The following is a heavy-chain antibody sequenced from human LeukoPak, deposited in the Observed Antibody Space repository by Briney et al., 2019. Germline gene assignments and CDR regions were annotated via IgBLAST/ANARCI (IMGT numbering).Heavy chain of an antibody. J-gene: IGHJ4*02. CDR1: GGTFSSYA. CDR3: ARDPLVVGATLPDY. D-gene: IGHD1-26*01. V-gene: IGHV1-69*13. Sequence: SVKVSCKASGGTFSSYAISWVRQAPGQGLEWMGGIIPIFGTANYAQKFQGRVTITADESTSTAYMELSSLRSEDTAVYYCARDPLVVGATLPDYWGQGTLVTVSS. CDR2: IIPIFGTA.